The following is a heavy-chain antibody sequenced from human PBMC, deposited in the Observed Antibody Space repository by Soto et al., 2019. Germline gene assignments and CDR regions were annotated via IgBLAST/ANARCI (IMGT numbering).Heavy chain of an antibody. CDR2: ISWNSGSI. CDR3: AKDIRAGDIVVVPAAPDVSGYYGMDV. J-gene: IGHJ6*02. Sequence: GGSLRLSCAASGFTFDDYAMHWVRQAPGKGLEWVSGISWNSGSIGYADSVKGRFTISRDNAKNSLYLQMNSLRAEDTALYYCAKDIRAGDIVVVPAAPDVSGYYGMDVWGQGTTVTVS. CDR1: GFTFDDYA. D-gene: IGHD2-2*01. V-gene: IGHV3-9*01.